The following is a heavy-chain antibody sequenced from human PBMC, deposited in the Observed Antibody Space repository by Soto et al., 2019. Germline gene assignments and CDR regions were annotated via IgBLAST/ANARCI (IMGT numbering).Heavy chain of an antibody. V-gene: IGHV3-7*01. J-gene: IGHJ4*02. Sequence: EVQLVESGGGLVQPGGSLRLSCAASGFTFSSYWMTWVRQAPGKGLEWVANINQDGSGKYYVDSVKGRFTVSRDDAKNSLYLQMDSLRADDTAVYYCARDRYCSSTTCYTPNDYWGQGTLVTVSS. D-gene: IGHD2-2*02. CDR1: GFTFSSYW. CDR3: ARDRYCSSTTCYTPNDY. CDR2: INQDGSGK.